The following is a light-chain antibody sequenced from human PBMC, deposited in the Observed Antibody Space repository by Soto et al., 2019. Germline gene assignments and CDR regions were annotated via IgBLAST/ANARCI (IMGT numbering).Light chain of an antibody. J-gene: IGKJ2*01. Sequence: DIVLTQSPATLSLSPGERATLSCRASQSVSSYLAWYQHKPGQAPRLLIYVASNRATDIPARFSGRGSGTDFTLTISRLESGDSAVYYCQQRGKWPRTFGQGTKLEIK. CDR2: VAS. CDR3: QQRGKWPRT. V-gene: IGKV3-11*01. CDR1: QSVSSY.